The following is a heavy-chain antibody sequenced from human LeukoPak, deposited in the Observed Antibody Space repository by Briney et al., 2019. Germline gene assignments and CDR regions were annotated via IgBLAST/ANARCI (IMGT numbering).Heavy chain of an antibody. V-gene: IGHV5-51*01. D-gene: IGHD2-2*01. CDR2: IYTGDSDT. Sequence: GESLKISCKGAGYSFTSYWIGWVRPIPGKGLGWMGIIYTGDSDTKYSPSFQGRVAISADKSISTAYLQWNSLKASDTAMYYCARGPWIVVVPAAPFDYWGQGTLVTVSS. J-gene: IGHJ4*02. CDR3: ARGPWIVVVPAAPFDY. CDR1: GYSFTSYW.